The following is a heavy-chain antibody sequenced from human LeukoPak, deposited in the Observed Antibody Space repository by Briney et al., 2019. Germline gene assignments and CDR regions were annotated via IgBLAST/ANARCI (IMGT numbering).Heavy chain of an antibody. V-gene: IGHV3-74*03. J-gene: IGHJ6*02. CDR3: MMSLTAHYYYGMDV. D-gene: IGHD2-21*02. CDR1: GFTFNTYW. Sequence: GGSLRLSCAASGFTFNTYWIHWVRQAPGKGLVWVSRINSDGSSTTFADSVKGRFTISRDNAKNSLYLQMNSLRAEDTAVYHCMMSLTAHYYYGMDVWGQGTTVAVSS. CDR2: INSDGSST.